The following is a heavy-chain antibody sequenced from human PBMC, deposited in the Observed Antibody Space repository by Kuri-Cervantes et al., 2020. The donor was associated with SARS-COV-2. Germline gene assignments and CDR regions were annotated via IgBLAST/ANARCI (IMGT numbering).Heavy chain of an antibody. CDR1: GFTFSSYG. J-gene: IGHJ4*02. CDR3: GTLFKYESSAYRPIEN. CDR2: MKEDGSEK. V-gene: IGHV3-7*05. D-gene: IGHD3-22*01. Sequence: GESLKISCEASGFTFSSYGMSWVRQAPGKGLEWVANMKEDGSEKNYVDSVKGRFTISRDNAKNSLYLQMNSLRVEDTAVYYCGTLFKYESSAYRPIENWGQGILVTGAS.